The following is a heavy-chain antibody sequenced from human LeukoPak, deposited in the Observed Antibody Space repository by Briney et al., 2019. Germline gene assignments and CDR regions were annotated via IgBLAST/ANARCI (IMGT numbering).Heavy chain of an antibody. CDR1: GGTFGSYA. CDR3: ARGCSSTSCYSWAPDNWFDP. D-gene: IGHD2-2*01. J-gene: IGHJ5*02. Sequence: SVKVSCKASGGTFGSYAISWVRQAPGQGLEWMGGIIPIFGTANYAQKFQGRVTITADESTSTAYMELSSLRSEDTAVYYCARGCSSTSCYSWAPDNWFDPWGQGTLVTVSS. CDR2: IIPIFGTA. V-gene: IGHV1-69*13.